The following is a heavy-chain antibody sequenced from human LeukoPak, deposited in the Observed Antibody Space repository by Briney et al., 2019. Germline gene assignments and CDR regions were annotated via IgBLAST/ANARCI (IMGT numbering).Heavy chain of an antibody. J-gene: IGHJ4*02. V-gene: IGHV3-21*01. Sequence: GGSLRLSCAASGFTLSSYSMNWVRQAPGKGLEWVSSISRSSAYIYCADSVKGRFTISRDNAKNSLYLQMNSLRAEDTAVYYCARMYYYDPGDYWGQGTLVTVSS. D-gene: IGHD3-10*01. CDR1: GFTLSSYS. CDR3: ARMYYYDPGDY. CDR2: ISRSSAYI.